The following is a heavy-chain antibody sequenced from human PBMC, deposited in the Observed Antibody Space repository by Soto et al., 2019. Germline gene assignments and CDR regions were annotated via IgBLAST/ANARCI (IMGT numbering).Heavy chain of an antibody. CDR2: VYYNENT. J-gene: IGHJ5*02. D-gene: IGHD1-1*01. V-gene: IGHV4-39*05. CDR3: ALLERYYGHRGLFDP. CDR1: GDSISSFTYY. Sequence: PWGTPSLTCSVSGDSISSFTYYWGWIRQPPGKGLECIGTVYYNENTYYNPSLNSRVTITVDTAKNQFSLNLRSVTAADTAMYFCALLERYYGHRGLFDPRGPRTLVTVYS.